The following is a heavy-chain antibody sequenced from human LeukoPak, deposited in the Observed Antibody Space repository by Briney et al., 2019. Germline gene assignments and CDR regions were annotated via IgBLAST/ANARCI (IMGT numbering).Heavy chain of an antibody. CDR2: TYYRSKWYN. J-gene: IGHJ4*02. Sequence: SQTLSLTCVISGDRVSSNSVAWNWIRQSPSRGLEWLGNTYYRSKWYNDYAASVISRITINPDTSKNQFSLQLNSVTPEDTAVYSCPRGVSYSFDYWGQGTLVTVSS. CDR1: GDRVSSNSVA. V-gene: IGHV6-1*01. CDR3: PRGVSYSFDY. D-gene: IGHD2-8*01.